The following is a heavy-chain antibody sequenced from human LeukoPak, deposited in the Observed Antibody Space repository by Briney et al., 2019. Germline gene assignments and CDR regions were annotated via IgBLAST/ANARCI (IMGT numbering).Heavy chain of an antibody. D-gene: IGHD3-10*01. CDR1: GGSFSGYY. J-gene: IGHJ6*03. CDR3: ARRDYYGSGSYPYYYHNYMDV. CDR2: INHSGST. V-gene: IGHV4-34*01. Sequence: SETLSLTCAVYGGSFSGYYWSWIRQPPGKGLEWIGEINHSGSTNYNPSLKSRVTISVDTSKNQFSLKLSSVTAADTAVYYCARRDYYGSGSYPYYYHNYMDVWGKGTTVTISS.